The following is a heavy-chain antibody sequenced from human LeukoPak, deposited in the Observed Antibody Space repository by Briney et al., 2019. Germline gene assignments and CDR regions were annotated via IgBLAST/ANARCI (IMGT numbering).Heavy chain of an antibody. Sequence: PGGSLRLSCAASGLTISNNYIRWLRQAPGKGLEWVSHIYSGGFTQFAGSVRGRFTMSRDSSKNTLYLQMNSLRAEDTAVYYCAKRIDSYDSSGQGYNYWGQGILVTVSS. V-gene: IGHV3-66*04. CDR1: GLTISNNY. CDR2: IYSGGFT. D-gene: IGHD3-22*01. J-gene: IGHJ4*02. CDR3: AKRIDSYDSSGQGYNY.